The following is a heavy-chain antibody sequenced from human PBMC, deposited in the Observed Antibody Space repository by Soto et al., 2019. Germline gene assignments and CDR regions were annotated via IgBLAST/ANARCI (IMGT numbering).Heavy chain of an antibody. V-gene: IGHV3-48*02. CDR2: ISSSSSTI. CDR1: GFTFSSYS. Sequence: GGSLRLSCAASGFTFSSYSMNWVRQAPGKGLEWVSYISSSSSTIYYADSVKGRFTISRDNAKNSLYLQMNSLRDEDTAVYYCARDLGGGYCSGGSCSSWGQGTLVTVSS. J-gene: IGHJ5*02. CDR3: ARDLGGGYCSGGSCSS. D-gene: IGHD2-15*01.